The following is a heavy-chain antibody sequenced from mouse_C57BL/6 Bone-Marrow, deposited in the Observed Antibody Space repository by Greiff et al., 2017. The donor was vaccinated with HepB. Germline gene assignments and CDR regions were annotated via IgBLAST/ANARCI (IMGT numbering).Heavy chain of an antibody. Sequence: QVQLQQPGAELVRPGTSVKLSCKASGYTFTSYWMHWVKQRPGQGLEWIGVIDPSDSYTNYNQKFKGKATLTVDTSSSTAYMQLSSLTSEDSAVYYCARNYSNHYYYAMDYWGQGTSVTVSS. CDR3: ARNYSNHYYYAMDY. CDR2: IDPSDSYT. J-gene: IGHJ4*01. V-gene: IGHV1-59*01. D-gene: IGHD2-5*01. CDR1: GYTFTSYW.